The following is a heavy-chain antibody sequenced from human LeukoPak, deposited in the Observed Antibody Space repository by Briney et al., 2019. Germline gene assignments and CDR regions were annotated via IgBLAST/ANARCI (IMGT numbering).Heavy chain of an antibody. J-gene: IGHJ4*02. V-gene: IGHV2-5*01. Sequence: SGPTLVKPTQTLTLACTFSGLPLNTSGVGVGWIRQPPGEALEWLALIYWNGDERYNPSLENRLTITEDTSRNQVVLTMTNMDPVDTGTYYCAHRRQVGLGGAGFDYWGQGTLVTVSS. D-gene: IGHD3-10*01. CDR2: IYWNGDE. CDR3: AHRRQVGLGGAGFDY. CDR1: GLPLNTSGVG.